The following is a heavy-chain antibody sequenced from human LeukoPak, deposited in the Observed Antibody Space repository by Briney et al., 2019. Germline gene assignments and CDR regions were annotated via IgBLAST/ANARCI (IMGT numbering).Heavy chain of an antibody. J-gene: IGHJ4*02. Sequence: SGTLSLTCGVSGGSISTTSWWSWVRQSPGQGLEWIGEISLSGLTNYSPSLSGRVTMSLDKPKNQLSLNLSSVTAADTAVYYCSRENGAFSPFGFWGQGTLVTVPS. CDR1: GGSISTTSW. V-gene: IGHV4-4*02. CDR3: SRENGAFSPFGF. D-gene: IGHD2-8*01. CDR2: ISLSGLT.